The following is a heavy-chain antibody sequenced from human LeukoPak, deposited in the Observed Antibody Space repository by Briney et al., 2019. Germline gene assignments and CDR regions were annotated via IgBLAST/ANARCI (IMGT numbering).Heavy chain of an antibody. D-gene: IGHD3-22*01. CDR1: GYTFNNYG. Sequence: ASVKVSCRASGYTFNNYGITWVRQAPGQGLEWMGWISAYNGDKNYAQNLQGRVTMTTDTSTRTAYMELRSLSSDDPAMYYCARAXASPTNSNSYYFETTKKNAFDIWGHGTMVTVSS. J-gene: IGHJ3*02. V-gene: IGHV1-18*01. CDR2: ISAYNGDK. CDR3: ARAXASPTNSNSYYFETTKKNAFDI.